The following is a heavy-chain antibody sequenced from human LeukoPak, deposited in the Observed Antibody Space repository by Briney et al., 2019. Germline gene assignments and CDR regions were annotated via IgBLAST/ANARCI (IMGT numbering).Heavy chain of an antibody. CDR2: INGDGTTT. Sequence: PGGSLRRSCAASGSTFSSYLIHWVRQAPGKGLEWVSRINGDGTTTNYADSVKGRFTISRDNAKNTLYLEMNSLRAEDTAVYYCSRRVDATRWFDPWGQGTLVTVSS. CDR3: SRRVDATRWFDP. D-gene: IGHD2-15*01. J-gene: IGHJ5*02. V-gene: IGHV3-74*01. CDR1: GSTFSSYL.